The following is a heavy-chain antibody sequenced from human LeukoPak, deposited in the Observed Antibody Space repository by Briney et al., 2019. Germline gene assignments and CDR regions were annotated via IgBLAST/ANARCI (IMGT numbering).Heavy chain of an antibody. J-gene: IGHJ4*02. D-gene: IGHD3-22*01. V-gene: IGHV3-30*18. Sequence: GGSLRLSCAASGFTFSSYGMHWVRQAPGKGLEWVAVISYDGSNKYYADSVKGRFTISRDNSKNTLYLQMNSLRAEDTAVYYCAKPLFNSGYYNFDYWGQGTLVTVSS. CDR1: GFTFSSYG. CDR2: ISYDGSNK. CDR3: AKPLFNSGYYNFDY.